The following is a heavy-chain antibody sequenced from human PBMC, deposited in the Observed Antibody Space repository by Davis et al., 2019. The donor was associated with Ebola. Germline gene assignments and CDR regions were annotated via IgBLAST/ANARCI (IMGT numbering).Heavy chain of an antibody. D-gene: IGHD6-19*01. V-gene: IGHV3-23*01. J-gene: IGHJ6*04. Sequence: GESLKISCAASGFIFSLYDMTWARQVPGKGLEWVSAITSSGGSTYYGDSVKGRFTISRDNSKNTLYLQMNSLRVDDTAVYYCAKGGSGWPSDYSYGLGVWGKGTTVTVSS. CDR3: AKGGSGWPSDYSYGLGV. CDR1: GFIFSLYD. CDR2: ITSSGGST.